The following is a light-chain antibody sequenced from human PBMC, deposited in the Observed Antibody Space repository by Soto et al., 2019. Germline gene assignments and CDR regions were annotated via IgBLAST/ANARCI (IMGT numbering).Light chain of an antibody. J-gene: IGLJ2*01. CDR3: SSYTTTSTWV. V-gene: IGLV2-14*01. Sequence: QSALTQPASVSGSPGQSITISCTGTITDVGSSNYVSWYKQHPGKAPKLMIYDVSNRPSGVSNRFSGSKSGTTASLTIPGSQAEDEADYYRSSYTTTSTWVLGGETQLNVL. CDR2: DVS. CDR1: ITDVGSSNY.